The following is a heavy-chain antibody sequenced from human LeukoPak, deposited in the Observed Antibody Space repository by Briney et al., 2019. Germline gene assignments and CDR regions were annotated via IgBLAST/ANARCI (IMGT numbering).Heavy chain of an antibody. CDR1: GSTFNSHW. V-gene: IGHV3-74*01. Sequence: GGSLRLSCAASGSTFNSHWMHWVRQAPGKGLVWVSRIKSGGSTTTYADSVRGRFTISRDYAKNTLYLQMNSLRADDTAVYYCAYGDFAKCDYWGQGTLVTVSS. CDR3: AYGDFAKCDY. J-gene: IGHJ4*02. CDR2: IKSGGSTT. D-gene: IGHD4-17*01.